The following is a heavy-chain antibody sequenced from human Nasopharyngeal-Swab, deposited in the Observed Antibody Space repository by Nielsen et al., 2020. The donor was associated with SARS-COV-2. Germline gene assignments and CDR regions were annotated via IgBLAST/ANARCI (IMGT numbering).Heavy chain of an antibody. CDR2: ISGSGGST. J-gene: IGHJ4*02. D-gene: IGHD3-10*01. Sequence: GVLKISRAASGFTFSSYAMSWVRQAPGKGLEWVSAISGSGGSTYYADSVKGRFTISRDNSKNTLYLQMNSLRAEDTAVYYCAKNRDYYGSGSYSDYWGQGTLVTVSS. CDR3: AKNRDYYGSGSYSDY. V-gene: IGHV3-23*01. CDR1: GFTFSSYA.